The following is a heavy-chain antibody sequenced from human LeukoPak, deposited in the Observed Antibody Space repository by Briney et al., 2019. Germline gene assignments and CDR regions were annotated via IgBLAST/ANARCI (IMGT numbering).Heavy chain of an antibody. D-gene: IGHD2-21*01. Sequence: PSETLSLTCTVSGGSVINGDSYWGWFRQFPGGGLEWIGTVYYSGTKHYKPSLESRVYISVDTSKNQFALELSSVTAADTAVYFCAKMWSDSRFPRGADHWGQGTLVTISS. V-gene: IGHV4-39*01. CDR1: GGSVINGDSY. J-gene: IGHJ4*02. CDR3: AKMWSDSRFPRGADH. CDR2: VYYSGTK.